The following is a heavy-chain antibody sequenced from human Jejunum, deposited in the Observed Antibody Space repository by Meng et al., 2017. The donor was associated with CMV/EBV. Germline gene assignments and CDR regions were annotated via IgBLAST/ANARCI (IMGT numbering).Heavy chain of an antibody. Sequence: FNTYSMNWVRRAPGKGLEWIAYISSNSNSLLYADSVRGRFSISRDNAKNSLSLDMNSLTAEDTAVYYCARLSAAGNYFYYYGLDGWGPGTRVTVSS. D-gene: IGHD6-13*01. V-gene: IGHV3-48*04. CDR2: ISSNSNSL. CDR1: FNTYS. CDR3: ARLSAAGNYFYYYGLDG. J-gene: IGHJ6*02.